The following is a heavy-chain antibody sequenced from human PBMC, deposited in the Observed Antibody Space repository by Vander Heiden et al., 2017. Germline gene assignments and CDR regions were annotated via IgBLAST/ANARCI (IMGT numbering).Heavy chain of an antibody. CDR3: ARDPAAGPKDYYYYGMDV. V-gene: IGHV4-31*03. CDR2: IYYSGST. Sequence: QVQLQESGPGLVKPSQTLSLTCTVSGGSISSGGYYWSWIRQHPGKGLEWIGYIYYSGSTYYNTSLKRRVTISVDTSKNQFSRKLSSVTAAETAVYYCARDPAAGPKDYYYYGMDVWGQGTTVTVSS. CDR1: GGSISSGGYY. J-gene: IGHJ6*02. D-gene: IGHD3-10*01.